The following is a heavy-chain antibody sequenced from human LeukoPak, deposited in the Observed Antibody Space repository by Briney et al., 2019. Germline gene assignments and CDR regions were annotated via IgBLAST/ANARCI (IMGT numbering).Heavy chain of an antibody. J-gene: IGHJ4*02. CDR2: ISTSSSYI. CDR3: ARDLWLQSQRYFDY. D-gene: IGHD5-24*01. V-gene: IGHV3-21*01. Sequence: GGSLRLSCAASGSTFSSYSMNWVRQAPGKGLEWVSSISTSSSYIYYADSVKGRFTISRDNAKKSLYLQLNSLRAEDTAVYYCARDLWLQSQRYFDYWGQGTLVTVSS. CDR1: GSTFSSYS.